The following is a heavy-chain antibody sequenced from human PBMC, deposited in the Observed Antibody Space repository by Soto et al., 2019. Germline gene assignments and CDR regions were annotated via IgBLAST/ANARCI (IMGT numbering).Heavy chain of an antibody. D-gene: IGHD6-13*01. J-gene: IGHJ4*02. CDR2: IYYSGST. V-gene: IGHV4-30-4*01. CDR3: ARGRFSSTWSYFES. Sequence: SETLSLTCTVSGGSISSGDSYWSWVRQPPGKGLEWIGYIYYSGSTYYTPSLESRLTISLDTSGNQFPLKLTSVTAADTAVYYCARGRFSSTWSYFESWGQGTLVTVSS. CDR1: GGSISSGDSY.